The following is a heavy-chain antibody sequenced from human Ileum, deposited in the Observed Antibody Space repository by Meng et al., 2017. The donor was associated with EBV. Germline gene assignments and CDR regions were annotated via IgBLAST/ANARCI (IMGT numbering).Heavy chain of an antibody. V-gene: IGHV4-4*02. CDR2: IFHPAST. CDR1: GGCITSSNW. Sequence: HVRAQEVGRGLVVPSGTRVLTCAVSGGCITSSNWWTGVRQPPGKGLECIEEIFHPASTNYNPSLQSRITMSIDESKNQFSLKLYFVTAADTAVYYCASRPPYNHGVSLEYWGQGTLVTVSS. D-gene: IGHD3-10*01. J-gene: IGHJ4*02. CDR3: ASRPPYNHGVSLEY.